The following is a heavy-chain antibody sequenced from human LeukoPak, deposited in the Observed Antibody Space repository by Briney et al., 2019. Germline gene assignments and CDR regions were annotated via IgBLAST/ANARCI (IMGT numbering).Heavy chain of an antibody. V-gene: IGHV4-39*01. Sequence: PSETLSLTCTVSGGSISSSSYYWGWIRQPPGKGLEWIGSIYYSGSTYYNPSLKIRVTISVDTSKNQLSLKLSSVTAADTAVYYCARHRADSSGWWADYWGQGTLVTVSS. D-gene: IGHD6-19*01. J-gene: IGHJ4*02. CDR2: IYYSGST. CDR1: GGSISSSSYY. CDR3: ARHRADSSGWWADY.